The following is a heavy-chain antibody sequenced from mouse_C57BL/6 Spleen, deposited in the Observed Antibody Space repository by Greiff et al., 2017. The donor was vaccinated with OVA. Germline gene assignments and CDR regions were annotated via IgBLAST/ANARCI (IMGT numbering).Heavy chain of an antibody. CDR1: GYTFTDYE. Sequence: VQLQQSGAELVRPGASVTLSCKASGYTFTDYEMHWVKQTPVHGLEWIGAIDPETGGTAYNQKFKGKAILTADKSSSTAYMELRRLTSEDSAVYYCTRSGYSNYDAMDYWGQGTSVTVSS. J-gene: IGHJ4*01. V-gene: IGHV1-15*01. D-gene: IGHD2-5*01. CDR3: TRSGYSNYDAMDY. CDR2: IDPETGGT.